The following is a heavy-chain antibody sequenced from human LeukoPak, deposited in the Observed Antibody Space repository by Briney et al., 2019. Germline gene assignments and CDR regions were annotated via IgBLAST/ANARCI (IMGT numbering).Heavy chain of an antibody. Sequence: TSETLSLTCTVSGGSISSSSYYWGWIRQPPGKGLEWIGSIYYSGSTYYNPSLKSRVTISVDTSENQFSLKLSSVTAADTAVYYCARSGYYSPIDYWGQGTLVTVSS. J-gene: IGHJ4*02. CDR3: ARSGYYSPIDY. D-gene: IGHD3-22*01. V-gene: IGHV4-39*01. CDR2: IYYSGST. CDR1: GGSISSSSYY.